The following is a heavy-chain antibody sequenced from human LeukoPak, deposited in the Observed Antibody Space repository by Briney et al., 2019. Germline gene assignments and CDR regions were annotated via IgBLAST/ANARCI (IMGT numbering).Heavy chain of an antibody. V-gene: IGHV3-48*01. J-gene: IGHJ4*02. CDR3: ARDTNWNYPVYFDY. D-gene: IGHD1-7*01. CDR1: GFTFSSHN. Sequence: GGSLRLSCAASGFTFSSHNMNWVRQAPGKGLEWVSYISSSSSTTIYYADSVKGRFTISRDNAKNSLYLHMDSLRAEDTAVYYCARDTNWNYPVYFDYWGQGTLVTVSS. CDR2: ISSSSSTTI.